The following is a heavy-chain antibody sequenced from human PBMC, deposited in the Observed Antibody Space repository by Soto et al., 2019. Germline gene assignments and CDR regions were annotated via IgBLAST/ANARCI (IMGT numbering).Heavy chain of an antibody. J-gene: IGHJ6*02. D-gene: IGHD3-3*01. CDR1: GGTFSSYA. V-gene: IGHV1-46*01. CDR2: INPSGGST. CDR3: ARDPAELRFLEWSQGRMDV. Sequence: GASVKVSCKASGGTFSSYAISWVRQAPGQGLEWMGIINPSGGSTSYAQKFQGRVTMTRDTSTSTVYMELSSLRSEDTAVYYCARDPAELRFLEWSQGRMDVWGQGTTVTVSS.